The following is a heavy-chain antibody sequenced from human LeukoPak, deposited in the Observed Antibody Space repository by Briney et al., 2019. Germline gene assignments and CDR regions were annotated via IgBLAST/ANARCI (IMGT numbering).Heavy chain of an antibody. V-gene: IGHV1-18*01. CDR3: ARDIPITMVRGVIHP. Sequence: ASVKVSCKASGYTFTSYGISWVRQAPGQGLEWMGWISAYNGNTNYAQKLQGRVTMTTDTSTSTAYMELRSLRSDDTAVYYCARDIPITMVRGVIHPWGQGTLVTVSS. D-gene: IGHD3-10*01. CDR1: GYTFTSYG. J-gene: IGHJ5*02. CDR2: ISAYNGNT.